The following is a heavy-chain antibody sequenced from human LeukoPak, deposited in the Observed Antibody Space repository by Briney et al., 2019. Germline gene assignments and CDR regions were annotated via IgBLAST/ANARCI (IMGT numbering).Heavy chain of an antibody. CDR1: GFTFSSHG. V-gene: IGHV3-30*18. D-gene: IGHD3-9*01. J-gene: IGHJ1*01. Sequence: PGRSLRLSCAASGFTFSSHGMHWVRQAPGKGLEWVAVISYDGSNKYYADSVKGRFTISRDNSKNTLYLQMNSLRAEDTAVYYCAKDFRARGYFDWLFQHWGQGTLVTVSS. CDR3: AKDFRARGYFDWLFQH. CDR2: ISYDGSNK.